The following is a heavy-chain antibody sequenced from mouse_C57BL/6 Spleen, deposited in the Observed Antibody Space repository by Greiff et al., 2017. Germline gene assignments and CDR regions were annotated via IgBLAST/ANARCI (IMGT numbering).Heavy chain of an antibody. V-gene: IGHV1-82*01. D-gene: IGHD1-1*01. CDR3: ARGTTVVNYAMDY. J-gene: IGHJ4*01. CDR1: GYAFSSSW. CDR2: IYPGDGDT. Sequence: QVQLQQSGPELVKPGASVKISCKASGYAFSSSWMNWVKQRPGKGLEWIGRIYPGDGDTNYNGKFKGKATLTADKSSSTDYMQLSSLTSEDSAVYYCARGTTVVNYAMDYWGQGTSVTVSS.